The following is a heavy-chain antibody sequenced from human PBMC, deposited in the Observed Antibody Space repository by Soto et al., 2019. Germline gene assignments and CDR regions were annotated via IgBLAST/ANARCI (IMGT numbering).Heavy chain of an antibody. V-gene: IGHV1-18*01. J-gene: IGHJ5*02. CDR1: GYTFTSYG. CDR2: ISAYNGNT. CDR3: ARGPFPITIFGVVTSNWFDP. Sequence: QVQLVQSGAEVKKPGASVKVSCKASGYTFTSYGISWVRQAPGQGLEWMGWISAYNGNTNYAQKLQGRVTMTTDTSTSTAYMELRSLRSDDTAVYYCARGPFPITIFGVVTSNWFDPWGQGTLVTVSS. D-gene: IGHD3-3*01.